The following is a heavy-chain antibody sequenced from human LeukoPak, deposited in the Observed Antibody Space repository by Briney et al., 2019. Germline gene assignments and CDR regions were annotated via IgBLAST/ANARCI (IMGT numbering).Heavy chain of an antibody. CDR2: ISAYNGNT. J-gene: IGHJ6*03. Sequence: ASVKVSCKASGYTFTSYSISWVRQAPGQGLEWMGWISAYNGNTNYAQKLQGRVTMTTDTSTSTAYMELRSLRSDDTAVYYCARNIVVVVAANSDYYMDVWGKGTTVTVSS. D-gene: IGHD2-15*01. V-gene: IGHV1-18*01. CDR1: GYTFTSYS. CDR3: ARNIVVVVAANSDYYMDV.